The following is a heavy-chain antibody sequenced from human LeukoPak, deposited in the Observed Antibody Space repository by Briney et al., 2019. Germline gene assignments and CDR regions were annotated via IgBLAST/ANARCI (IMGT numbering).Heavy chain of an antibody. CDR2: IYYSGSN. J-gene: IGHJ1*01. Sequence: PSETLSLTCTVSGGSISSYYWSWIRQPPGEGVEGIGYIYYSGSNNYNPSLKSRVTISVDPSKNQFSLKLSSVTAADTAVYYCARRSPQPLGGAVQHWGQGTLVTVSS. D-gene: IGHD1-26*01. V-gene: IGHV4-59*08. CDR1: GGSISSYY. CDR3: ARRSPQPLGGAVQH.